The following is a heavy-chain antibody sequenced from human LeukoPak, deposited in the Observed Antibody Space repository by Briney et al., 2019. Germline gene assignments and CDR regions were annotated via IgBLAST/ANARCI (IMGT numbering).Heavy chain of an antibody. CDR2: INSNSGAT. CDR1: GYTFSGFY. J-gene: IGHJ4*02. CDR3: TREDY. Sequence: GASVKVSCKASGYTFSGFYIRWVRQAPGQGLEWMGWINSNSGATNYAQKFQGRVTMTRDTSISTAYMELSSLRSDDTAMYFCTREDYWGQGTLVTVSS. V-gene: IGHV1-2*02.